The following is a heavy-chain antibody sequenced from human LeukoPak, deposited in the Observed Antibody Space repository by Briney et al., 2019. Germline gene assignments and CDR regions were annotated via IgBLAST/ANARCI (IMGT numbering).Heavy chain of an antibody. V-gene: IGHV3-7*01. CDR3: ARDGGIVGATRYYYYMDV. CDR2: IKQDGSEK. CDR1: VFTFSSDW. D-gene: IGHD1-26*01. Sequence: QPGGSLRLSCAASVFTFSSDWMSWVRQAPGKGLEWVANIKQDGSEKYYVDSVKGRFTISRDNAKNSLYLQMNSLRAEDTAVYYCARDGGIVGATRYYYYMDVWGKGTTVTVSS. J-gene: IGHJ6*03.